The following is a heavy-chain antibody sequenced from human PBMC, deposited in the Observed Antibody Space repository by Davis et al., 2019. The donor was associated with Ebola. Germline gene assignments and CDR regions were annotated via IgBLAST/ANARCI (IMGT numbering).Heavy chain of an antibody. D-gene: IGHD3-3*01. Sequence: ASVKVSCKASGYTFTSYGISWVRQAPGQGLEWMGWISAYNGNTNYAQKLQGRVTMTTDTSTSTAYMELRSLRSDDTAVYYCARSPLRFLETGHYYYYMDVWGKGTTVTVSS. CDR2: ISAYNGNT. CDR3: ARSPLRFLETGHYYYYMDV. V-gene: IGHV1-18*01. J-gene: IGHJ6*03. CDR1: GYTFTSYG.